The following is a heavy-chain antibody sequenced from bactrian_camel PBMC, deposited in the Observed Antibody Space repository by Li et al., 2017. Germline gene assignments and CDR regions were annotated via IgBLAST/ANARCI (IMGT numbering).Heavy chain of an antibody. D-gene: IGHD6*01. CDR3: AYGTQNGWWFLAY. CDR1: GYITSSYF. V-gene: IGHV3S53*01. J-gene: IGHJ4*01. CDR2: IERSGKI. Sequence: HVQLVESGGGSVQTGESLTLSCVAPGYITSSYFMGWLRHQAPGQKREGVAAIERSGKITYADSVLGRFTISRDNAKNTVWLEMNSLKPEDTAVYYCAYGTQNGWWFLAYWGQGTQVTVS.